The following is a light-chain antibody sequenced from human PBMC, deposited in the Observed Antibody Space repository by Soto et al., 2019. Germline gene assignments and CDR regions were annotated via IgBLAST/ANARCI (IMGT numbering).Light chain of an antibody. V-gene: IGKV2-28*01. CDR3: MQALLTPHT. CDR2: LTF. Sequence: DVVMTQSPLSLPVTPAEPASISCRSSRSLLHSDGYNYVHWYLQKPGQSPQLLIYLTFNRASGVPDRFSGSGSGTDFTLRISRVEAEDVGVYYCMQALLTPHTFGQGTKLEIK. J-gene: IGKJ2*01. CDR1: RSLLHSDGYNY.